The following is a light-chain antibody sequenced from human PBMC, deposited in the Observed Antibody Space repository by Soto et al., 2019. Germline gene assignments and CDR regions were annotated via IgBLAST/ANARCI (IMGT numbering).Light chain of an antibody. CDR1: QSVRSN. CDR2: GAS. Sequence: EIVMTQSPATLSVSPGEGATLSCRASQSVRSNLAWYQQKPGQAPRLLIYGASTRATGIPARFSGSGSGTEFTLTISSLQSEDFAIYFCQQYNNRPPLTFGGGTKVEIK. J-gene: IGKJ4*01. V-gene: IGKV3-15*01. CDR3: QQYNNRPPLT.